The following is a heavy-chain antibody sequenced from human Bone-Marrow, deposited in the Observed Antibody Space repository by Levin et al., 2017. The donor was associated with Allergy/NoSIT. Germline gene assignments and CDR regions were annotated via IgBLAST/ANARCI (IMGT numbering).Heavy chain of an antibody. J-gene: IGHJ4*02. CDR2: ISKNSDNI. V-gene: IGHV3-9*01. CDR1: GFSFDDYA. Sequence: PGGSLRLSCAASGFSFDDYAMHWVRQAPGKGLEWVSGISKNSDNIGYADFVKGRFTISRDNAKNSLYLQMNNLRPEDTALYYCVKDCYDFWSDPDYWGQGTLVTVFS. CDR3: VKDCYDFWSDPDY. D-gene: IGHD3-3*01.